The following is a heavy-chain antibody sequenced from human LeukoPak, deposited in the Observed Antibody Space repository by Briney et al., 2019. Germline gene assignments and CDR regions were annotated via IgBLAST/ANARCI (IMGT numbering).Heavy chain of an antibody. CDR2: IYTSGST. Sequence: SETLSLTCTVSGDSISSGDYYWSWIRQPAGKGLEWIGSIYTSGSTNYNPSLKSRVTISVDTSKNQFSLNLTSLTAADTAVYYCARDRKYYYHMDVWGKGTTVTVSS. CDR1: GDSISSGDYY. CDR3: ARDRKYYYHMDV. V-gene: IGHV4-61*02. D-gene: IGHD1-14*01. J-gene: IGHJ6*03.